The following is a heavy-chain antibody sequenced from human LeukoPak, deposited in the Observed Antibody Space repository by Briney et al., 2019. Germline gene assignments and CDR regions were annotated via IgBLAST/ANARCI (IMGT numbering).Heavy chain of an antibody. CDR1: GYKFTGYY. Sequence: GASVKVSCRASGYKFTGYYLHWVRQAPGQGLEWMGWINPNIGGTHYAQKFRGRVTMTRDTSINTAYMELSSLTSDDTAVYYCARDLAGATTHYYYYYGMDVWGQGTTVTVSS. CDR2: INPNIGGT. CDR3: ARDLAGATTHYYYYYGMDV. J-gene: IGHJ6*02. D-gene: IGHD1-26*01. V-gene: IGHV1-2*02.